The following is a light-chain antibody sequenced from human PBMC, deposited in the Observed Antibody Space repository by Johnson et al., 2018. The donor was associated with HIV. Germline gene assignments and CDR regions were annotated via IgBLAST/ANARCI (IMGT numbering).Light chain of an antibody. V-gene: IGLV1-51*01. CDR3: STWDNSLGAGGV. CDR2: ENN. CDR1: SSNIGNNY. Sequence: QSVLTQPPSVSAAPGQKVTISCSGSSSNIGNNYVSWYQQLPGTAPKLLIYENNKRPSGIPDRFSGSQSGTSATLGITGLQTGDEADYYCSTWDNSLGAGGVLGTGTKVTVL. J-gene: IGLJ1*01.